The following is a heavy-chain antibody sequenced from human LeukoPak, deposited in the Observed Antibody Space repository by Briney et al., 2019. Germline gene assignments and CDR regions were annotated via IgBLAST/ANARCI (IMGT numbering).Heavy chain of an antibody. Sequence: GGSLRLSCAASGFTFSSYAMSWVRQAPGKGLEWVSGISDSGGSTYYADSVKGRFTISRDNSKNTLYLQMTSLRAGDTAVYYCAKMPVSYSSGWSNFDYWGQGTLVTVSS. V-gene: IGHV3-23*01. D-gene: IGHD6-19*01. CDR3: AKMPVSYSSGWSNFDY. J-gene: IGHJ4*02. CDR1: GFTFSSYA. CDR2: ISDSGGST.